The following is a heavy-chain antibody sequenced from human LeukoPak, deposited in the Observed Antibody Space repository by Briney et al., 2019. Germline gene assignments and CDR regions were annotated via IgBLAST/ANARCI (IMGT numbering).Heavy chain of an antibody. CDR1: GFTFSNAW. V-gene: IGHV3-15*01. Sequence: GGSLRLSCAASGFTFSNAWMSWVRQAPGKGLKWVGRIKSKTDGGTTDYAAPVKGRFTISRDDSKNTLYLQMNSLKTEDTAVYYCTTEGDYGDYDLDYWGQGTLVTVSS. CDR3: TTEGDYGDYDLDY. D-gene: IGHD4-17*01. CDR2: IKSKTDGGTT. J-gene: IGHJ4*02.